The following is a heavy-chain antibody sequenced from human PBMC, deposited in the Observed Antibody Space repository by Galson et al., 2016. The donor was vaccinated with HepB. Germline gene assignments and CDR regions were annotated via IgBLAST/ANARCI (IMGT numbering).Heavy chain of an antibody. CDR3: ARVRISGTTSTYYFDY. J-gene: IGHJ4*02. Sequence: SVKVSCKASGYTFTSYYMHWVRQAPGQGLEWMGIINPSGGSTNYAQKFRGRVTMTRDTSTSTVYMELSSLRSEDTAVYYCARVRISGTTSTYYFDYWGQGTLVTVSS. D-gene: IGHD1-7*01. CDR1: GYTFTSYY. V-gene: IGHV1-46*01. CDR2: INPSGGST.